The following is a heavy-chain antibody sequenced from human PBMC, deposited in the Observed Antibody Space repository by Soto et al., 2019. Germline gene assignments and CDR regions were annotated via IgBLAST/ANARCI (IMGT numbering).Heavy chain of an antibody. Sequence: PGESLKISCKGSGYSFTSYWIGWVRQMPGKGLEWMGIIYPGDSDTRYSPSFQGQVTISADKSISTAYLQWSSLKASDTAMYYCATLGYCSSTSCYGLLNYWGRGTLVTVSS. V-gene: IGHV5-51*01. D-gene: IGHD2-2*01. CDR3: ATLGYCSSTSCYGLLNY. CDR2: IYPGDSDT. CDR1: GYSFTSYW. J-gene: IGHJ4*02.